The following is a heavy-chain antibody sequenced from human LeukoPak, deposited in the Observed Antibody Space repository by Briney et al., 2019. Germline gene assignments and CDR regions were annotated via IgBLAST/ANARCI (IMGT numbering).Heavy chain of an antibody. CDR2: IDANSRVI. J-gene: IGHJ4*02. D-gene: IGHD3-22*01. Sequence: GSLRPSCAASGFTFHSYSMNWVRQAPGKGLESVSKIDANSRVINYADSVKGRFTISRDNGKNIVYLEMNSLRAEDTAVYYCARVSDSSGYHPGYWGQGTLVTVSS. CDR3: ARVSDSSGYHPGY. V-gene: IGHV3-48*04. CDR1: GFTFHSYS.